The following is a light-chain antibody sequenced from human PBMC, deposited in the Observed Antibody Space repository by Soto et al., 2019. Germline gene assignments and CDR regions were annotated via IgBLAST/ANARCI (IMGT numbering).Light chain of an antibody. J-gene: IGLJ2*01. V-gene: IGLV2-14*01. CDR3: SSYTGSSTYVV. CDR2: DVS. CDR1: SSDVGGYNY. Sequence: SALTQPASVSGSPGQSITISCTGTSSDVGGYNYVSWYQQHPGKAPKLMIYDVSNRPSGVSNRFSGSKSGNTASLTISGLQAEDEADYDCSSYTGSSTYVVFGGGTKVTVL.